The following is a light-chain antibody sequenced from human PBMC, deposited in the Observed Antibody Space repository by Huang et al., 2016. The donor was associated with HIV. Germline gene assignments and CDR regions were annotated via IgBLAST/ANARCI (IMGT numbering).Light chain of an antibody. CDR3: QQYNNWLLS. V-gene: IGKV3-15*01. Sequence: IVMTQSPATLSVSPGERVTVSCRANRSVSSNLAWYQQRPGQAPRLLIYWSSTRAPGIPARFSGSCSGTDFSLTISSLQSEDFALYYCQQYNNWLLSFGGGTRVDI. J-gene: IGKJ4*01. CDR2: WSS. CDR1: RSVSSN.